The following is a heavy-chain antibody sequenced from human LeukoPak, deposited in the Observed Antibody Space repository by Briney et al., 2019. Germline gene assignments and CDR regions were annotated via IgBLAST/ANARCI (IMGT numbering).Heavy chain of an antibody. D-gene: IGHD2-2*01. V-gene: IGHV3-23*01. J-gene: IGHJ4*02. Sequence: GGSLRLSCAASGFTFSSYAMSWVRQAPGKGLEWVSDIKTGGGSTYYEDSVKGRFTISRDNSKNTLYLQMNSLRAEDTAVYYCVRDVSPRTADYWGQGTLVIVSS. CDR2: IKTGGGST. CDR3: VRDVSPRTADY. CDR1: GFTFSSYA.